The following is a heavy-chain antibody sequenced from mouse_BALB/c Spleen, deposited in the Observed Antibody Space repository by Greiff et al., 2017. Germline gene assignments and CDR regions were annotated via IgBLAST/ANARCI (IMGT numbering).Heavy chain of an antibody. CDR3: ARDLYGYDYFDD. CDR2: INSNGGST. D-gene: IGHD2-2*01. CDR1: GFTFSSYG. V-gene: IGHV5-6-3*01. J-gene: IGHJ2*01. Sequence: EVKLVESGGGLVQPGGSLKLSCAASGFTFSSYGMSWVRQTPDKRLELVATINSNGGSTYYPDSVKGRFTISRDNAKNTLYLQMSSLKSEDTAMYYCARDLYGYDYFDDWGQGTTLTVSS.